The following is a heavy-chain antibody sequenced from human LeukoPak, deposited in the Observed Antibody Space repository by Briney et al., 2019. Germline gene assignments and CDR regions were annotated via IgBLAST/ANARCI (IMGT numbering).Heavy chain of an antibody. D-gene: IGHD1-20*01. CDR3: ARDVGITGTGFDP. CDR1: GGSISSGGYY. V-gene: IGHV4-30-2*01. Sequence: KSSETLSLTCTVSGGSISSGGYYWSWIRQPPGKGLEWIGYIYHSGSTYYNPSLKSRVTISVDRSKNQFSLKLSSVTAADTAVYYCARDVGITGTGFDPWGQGTLVTVSS. J-gene: IGHJ5*02. CDR2: IYHSGST.